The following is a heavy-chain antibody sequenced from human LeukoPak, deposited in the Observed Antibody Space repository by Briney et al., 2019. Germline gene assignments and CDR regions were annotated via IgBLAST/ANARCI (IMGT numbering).Heavy chain of an antibody. D-gene: IGHD1-14*01. CDR1: GFTFSTHW. CDR2: IKEDGSER. J-gene: IGHJ6*02. Sequence: GGSLRLSCTASGFTFSTHWMTWVRQAPGKGLEWVANIKEDGSERNHVDSVKGRFTISRDNAKKSMYLEMNSLRDEDTAVYYCARLRYSDVWGQGTTVTVSS. V-gene: IGHV3-7*01. CDR3: ARLRYSDV.